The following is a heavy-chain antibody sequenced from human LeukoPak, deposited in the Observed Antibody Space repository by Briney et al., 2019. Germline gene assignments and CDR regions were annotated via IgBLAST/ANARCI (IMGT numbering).Heavy chain of an antibody. J-gene: IGHJ4*02. V-gene: IGHV3-7*01. CDR1: GFTFSSFW. Sequence: GGSLRLSCAASGFTFSSFWISWVRQAPGKGLEWVANIKTDGSEKYYVDSVRGRFTISRDNAKNSAYLQMNSLRVEDTAMYYCARDAWFGESRAGGQGTLVTVSS. CDR2: IKTDGSEK. CDR3: ARDAWFGESRA. D-gene: IGHD3-10*01.